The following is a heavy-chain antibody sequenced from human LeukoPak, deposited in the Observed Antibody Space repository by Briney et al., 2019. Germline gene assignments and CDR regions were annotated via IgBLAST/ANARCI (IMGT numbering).Heavy chain of an antibody. CDR1: GGSISSSSYY. J-gene: IGHJ4*02. Sequence: TSETLSLTCTVSGGSISSSSYYWGWIRQPPGKGLEWIGSTYYSGSTYYNPSLKSRVTISVDTSKNQLSLKLSSVTAADTAVYYCASDDGYSLYYFDYWGQGTLVTVSS. CDR3: ASDDGYSLYYFDY. V-gene: IGHV4-39*01. D-gene: IGHD5-18*01. CDR2: TYYSGST.